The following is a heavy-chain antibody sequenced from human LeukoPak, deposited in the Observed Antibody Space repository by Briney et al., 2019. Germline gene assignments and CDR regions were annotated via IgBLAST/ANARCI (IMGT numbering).Heavy chain of an antibody. CDR2: ISGSGGST. Sequence: GGSLRLSCAASGFTFSSYWMTWVRQAPGKGLEWVSGISGSGGSTYYADSVKGRFTISRDNSKNTLYLHMNSLRAEDTALYYCAKEMSSDSGSWNGYFDYWGQGTLVTVSS. J-gene: IGHJ4*02. CDR1: GFTFSSYW. V-gene: IGHV3-23*01. D-gene: IGHD1-26*01. CDR3: AKEMSSDSGSWNGYFDY.